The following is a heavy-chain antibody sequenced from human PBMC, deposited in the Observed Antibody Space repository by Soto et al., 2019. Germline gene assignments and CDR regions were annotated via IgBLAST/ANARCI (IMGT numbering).Heavy chain of an antibody. V-gene: IGHV4-4*07. CDR3: ARATYYYDSSGYTPIYYFDY. CDR2: IYNIGST. Sequence: PSETLSLTCTVSGGSISSYYWSSIRQPAGKGLEWIGHIYNIGSTNYNPSLKSRLTMSVDTSKNQFSLKLSSVTAADTAVYYCARATYYYDSSGYTPIYYFDYWGQGTLVTVS. J-gene: IGHJ4*02. D-gene: IGHD3-22*01. CDR1: GGSISSYY.